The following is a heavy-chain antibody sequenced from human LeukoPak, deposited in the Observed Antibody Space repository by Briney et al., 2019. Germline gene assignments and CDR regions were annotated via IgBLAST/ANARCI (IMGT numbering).Heavy chain of an antibody. Sequence: SETLSLTCAVYGGSFSGYYWSWIRQPPGKGLEWIGEINHSGSTNYNPSLKSRVTISVDTCKNQFSLKLSSVTAADTAVYYCARGDIVVVPAAIGENYYYYYGMDVWGQGTTVTVSS. D-gene: IGHD2-2*01. CDR1: GGSFSGYY. CDR3: ARGDIVVVPAAIGENYYYYYGMDV. J-gene: IGHJ6*02. CDR2: INHSGST. V-gene: IGHV4-34*01.